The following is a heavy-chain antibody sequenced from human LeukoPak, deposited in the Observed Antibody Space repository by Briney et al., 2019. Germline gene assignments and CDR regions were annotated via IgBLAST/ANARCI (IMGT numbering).Heavy chain of an antibody. CDR2: ISYDGSNK. Sequence: GRSLRLSCAASGFTFSSYGMHWVRQAPGKGLEWVAVISYDGSNKYYADSVKGRFTISRDNSKNTLYLQMNSLRAEDTAVYCCAKDGGAPDYGDPLYYFDYWGQGTLVTVSS. J-gene: IGHJ4*02. CDR1: GFTFSSYG. CDR3: AKDGGAPDYGDPLYYFDY. D-gene: IGHD4-17*01. V-gene: IGHV3-30*18.